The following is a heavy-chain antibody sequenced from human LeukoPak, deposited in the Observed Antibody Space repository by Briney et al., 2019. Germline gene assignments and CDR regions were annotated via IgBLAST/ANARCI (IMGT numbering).Heavy chain of an antibody. CDR3: ARHYGDYSYYYYYYMDV. CDR2: INHSGST. Sequence: SETLSLTCAVYGGSFSGYYWSWIRQPPGKGLEWIGEINHSGSTNYNPSLKSRVTISVDTSKNQFSLKLSSVTAADTAVYYCARHYGDYSYYYYYYMDVWGKGTTVTVSS. CDR1: GGSFSGYY. J-gene: IGHJ6*03. V-gene: IGHV4-34*01. D-gene: IGHD4-17*01.